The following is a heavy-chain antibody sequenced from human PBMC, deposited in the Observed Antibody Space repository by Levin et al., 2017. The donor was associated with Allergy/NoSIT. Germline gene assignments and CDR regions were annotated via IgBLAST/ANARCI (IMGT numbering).Heavy chain of an antibody. CDR3: ARRYCSSTSCLKYYYYYYGMDV. CDR1: GYTFTSYD. V-gene: IGHV1-8*01. CDR2: MNPNSGNT. Sequence: ASVKVSCKASGYTFTSYDINWVRQATGQGLEWMGWMNPNSGNTGYAQKFQGRVTMTRNTSISTAYMELSSLRSEDTAVYYCARRYCSSTSCLKYYYYYYGMDVWGQGTTVTVSS. D-gene: IGHD2-2*01. J-gene: IGHJ6*02.